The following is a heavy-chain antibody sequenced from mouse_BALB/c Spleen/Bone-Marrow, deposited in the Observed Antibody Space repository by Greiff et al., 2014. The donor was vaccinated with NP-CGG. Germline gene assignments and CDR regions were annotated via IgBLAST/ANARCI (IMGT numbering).Heavy chain of an antibody. J-gene: IGHJ3*01. CDR3: AKYYYGNCLFAC. D-gene: IGHD1-1*01. Sequence: DVKLVESGAELVKPGASVKLSCTASGFNIKDTYMHWVKQRPEQGLEWIGRIDPANGNTKYDPKFQGKATITADTSSNTAYLQLSSLTSEDTAVYYCAKYYYGNCLFACWGQGTLVTVSA. V-gene: IGHV14-3*02. CDR1: GFNIKDTY. CDR2: IDPANGNT.